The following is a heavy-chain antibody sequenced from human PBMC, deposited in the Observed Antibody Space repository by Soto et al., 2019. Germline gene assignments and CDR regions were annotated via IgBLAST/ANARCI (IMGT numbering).Heavy chain of an antibody. CDR2: ISYDGSNK. V-gene: IGHV3-30-3*01. D-gene: IGHD1-26*01. J-gene: IGHJ4*02. Sequence: QVQLVESGGGVVQPGRSLRLSCAASGFTFSSYAMHWVRQAPGKGLEWVAVISYDGSNKYYADSVKGRFTISRDNSKNTLYLQMNSLRAEDTAVYYCARDGGYSGSYYPYWGQGTLVTVSS. CDR3: ARDGGYSGSYYPY. CDR1: GFTFSSYA.